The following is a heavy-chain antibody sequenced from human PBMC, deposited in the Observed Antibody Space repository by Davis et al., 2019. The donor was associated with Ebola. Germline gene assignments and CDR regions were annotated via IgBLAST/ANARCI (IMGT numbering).Heavy chain of an antibody. D-gene: IGHD6-19*01. Sequence: KVSCKGSGYSFTSYWISWVRQMPGKGLEWMGRIDPSDSYTNYSPSFQGHVTISADKSISTAYLQWSSLKASDTAMYYCARLRLDSSGWVYNWFDPWGQGTLVTVSS. CDR3: ARLRLDSSGWVYNWFDP. J-gene: IGHJ5*02. CDR2: IDPSDSYT. CDR1: GYSFTSYW. V-gene: IGHV5-10-1*01.